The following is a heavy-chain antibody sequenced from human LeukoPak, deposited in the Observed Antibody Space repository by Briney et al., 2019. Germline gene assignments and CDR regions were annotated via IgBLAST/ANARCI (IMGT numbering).Heavy chain of an antibody. Sequence: GGSLRLSCAASGFTVSSNYMSWVRRAPGKGLEWVSVIYSGGSTYYADSVKGRFTISRDNSKNTLYLQMNSLRAEDTAVYYCARARGSYLEIDYWGQGTLVTVSS. CDR2: IYSGGST. D-gene: IGHD1-26*01. V-gene: IGHV3-53*01. J-gene: IGHJ4*02. CDR3: ARARGSYLEIDY. CDR1: GFTVSSNY.